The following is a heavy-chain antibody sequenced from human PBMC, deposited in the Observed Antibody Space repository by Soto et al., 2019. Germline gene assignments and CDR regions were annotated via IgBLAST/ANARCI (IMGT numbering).Heavy chain of an antibody. CDR2: ISSGSTNI. Sequence: QVQLVESGGGLVKPGGSLRLSCAASGFTFSDFYMSWIRQAPGKGLEWISYISSGSTNIFYADSVTGRFTVSRDNAKNSVYLQMDSLRAEDTAVYYCARDRNAAGSDYWGQGTLVTVSS. CDR3: ARDRNAAGSDY. CDR1: GFTFSDFY. V-gene: IGHV3-11*01. J-gene: IGHJ4*02. D-gene: IGHD1-1*01.